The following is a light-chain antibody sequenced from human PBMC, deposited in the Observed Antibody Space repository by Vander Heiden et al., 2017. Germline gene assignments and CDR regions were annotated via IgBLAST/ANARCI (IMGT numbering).Light chain of an antibody. CDR1: SSNIGSNT. J-gene: IGLJ2*01. Sequence: QSVLTQLPSASGTPGQRVTFSCSGSSSNIGSNTVNWYQQLPGTAPKLLIYSNNQRPSGVPDRFSGSKSGTSASLAISGLQSEDEADYYCAAWDDSLNGPYVVFGGGTKLTVL. CDR3: AAWDDSLNGPYVV. CDR2: SNN. V-gene: IGLV1-44*01.